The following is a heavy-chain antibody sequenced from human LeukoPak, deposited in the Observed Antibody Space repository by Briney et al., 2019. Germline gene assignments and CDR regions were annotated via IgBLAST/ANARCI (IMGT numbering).Heavy chain of an antibody. CDR3: TTSLLDH. D-gene: IGHD1-1*01. V-gene: IGHV3-23*01. Sequence: GGSLRLSCAASGFTFSTYAMNWVRQAPGKGLEWVSAISGSGDNTYHADSVKGRFSISRDNSRNTVFLQMSNLRHEDTALYYCTTSLLDHWGQGALVPVTS. J-gene: IGHJ5*02. CDR1: GFTFSTYA. CDR2: ISGSGDNT.